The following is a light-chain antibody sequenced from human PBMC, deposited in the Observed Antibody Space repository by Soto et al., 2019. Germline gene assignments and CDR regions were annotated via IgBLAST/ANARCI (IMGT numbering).Light chain of an antibody. J-gene: IGLJ2*01. CDR1: SSGVGGYNF. V-gene: IGLV2-14*03. CDR2: DVN. CDR3: CSYSGSSTIVV. Sequence: QSALTQPASVSGSPGQSITISCTGTSSGVGGYNFVSWYQQHPGKAPRLMILDVNNRPSGVSTRFSGSKSGNTASLTISGLQAEDEADYYCCSYSGSSTIVVFGGGAKLTVL.